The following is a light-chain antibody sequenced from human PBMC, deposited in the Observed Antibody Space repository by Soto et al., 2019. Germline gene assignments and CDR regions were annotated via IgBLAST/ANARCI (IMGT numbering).Light chain of an antibody. J-gene: IGKJ5*01. CDR1: QGISLS. CDR2: DAS. Sequence: AVQLTQSPSSLSASVGERVTITCRASQGISLSLAWYQQTPGESPNLLIFDASSLQGGVPSRFSGSASGTEFTLTINTLPPADFATYFCEQYESYPFTFGQGTRLEI. CDR3: EQYESYPFT. V-gene: IGKV1-13*02.